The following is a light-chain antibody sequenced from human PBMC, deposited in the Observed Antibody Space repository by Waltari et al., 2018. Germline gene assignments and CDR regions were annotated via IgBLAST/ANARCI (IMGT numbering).Light chain of an antibody. CDR2: GNT. CDR1: GLRGYY. J-gene: IGLJ1*01. CDR3: DSRGISGDHLGV. V-gene: IGLV3-19*01. Sequence: SSELTQDPAVSVALGQTVTIKCQGDGLRGYYASWYKQKPGQAPVIVTFGNTNRPSGAPDRVVGSRSGNKGSLTSTVGEAGDEADYYCDSRGISGDHLGVCGTGSSVTVL.